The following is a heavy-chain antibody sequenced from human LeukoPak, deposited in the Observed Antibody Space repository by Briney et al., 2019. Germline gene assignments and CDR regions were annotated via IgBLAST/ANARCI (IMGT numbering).Heavy chain of an antibody. Sequence: PSETLSLTCTVSGGSISSYYWNWIRQPPGKGLEWIGYIYYSGTTNYNPSLKSRVSMSVDTSKNQFSLKLSSVTAADTAVYYCARTTEGYCSSASCFGFSYSYYMDVWGKGTTVTISS. CDR3: ARTTEGYCSSASCFGFSYSYYMDV. V-gene: IGHV4-59*01. CDR2: IYYSGTT. J-gene: IGHJ6*03. D-gene: IGHD2-2*01. CDR1: GGSISSYY.